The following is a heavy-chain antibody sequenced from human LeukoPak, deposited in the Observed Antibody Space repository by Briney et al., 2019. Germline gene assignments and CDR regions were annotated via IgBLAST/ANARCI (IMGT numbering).Heavy chain of an antibody. Sequence: SQTLSLTCTVSGGSISSGGYYWSWIRQHPGKGLEWIGYIYYSGTTYYNPSLKSRVTISVDTSKNQFSLKLSSVTAADTAVYYCARISRKYSGWYMDYWGQGTLVTVSS. CDR2: IYYSGTT. J-gene: IGHJ4*02. V-gene: IGHV4-31*03. CDR1: GGSISSGGYY. CDR3: ARISRKYSGWYMDY. D-gene: IGHD6-19*01.